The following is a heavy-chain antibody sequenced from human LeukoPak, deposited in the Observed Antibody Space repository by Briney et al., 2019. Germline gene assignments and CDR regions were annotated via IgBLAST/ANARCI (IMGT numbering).Heavy chain of an antibody. D-gene: IGHD5-12*01. Sequence: SETPSLTCAVYGGSFSGYYWSWIRQPPGKGLEWIGEINHSGSTNYNPSLKSRVTISVDTSKNQFSLKLSSVTAADTAVYYCARGLYSGYADYFDYWGQGTLVTVSS. V-gene: IGHV4-34*01. CDR2: INHSGST. J-gene: IGHJ4*02. CDR3: ARGLYSGYADYFDY. CDR1: GGSFSGYY.